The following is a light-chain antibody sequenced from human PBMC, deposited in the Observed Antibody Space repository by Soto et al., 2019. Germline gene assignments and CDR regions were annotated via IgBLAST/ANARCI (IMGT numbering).Light chain of an antibody. CDR1: QGISSR. V-gene: IGKV1-12*01. CDR2: GAS. J-gene: IGKJ4*01. CDR3: QQASSFPLT. Sequence: DIPMTQSPSSVSASVGDRVTITCRASQGISSRLAWYHQKPGKAPKLLIYGASRLQSGVPARFSGSGSGTDFTLTISSLQPEDFATYYCQQASSFPLTFGGGTKVE.